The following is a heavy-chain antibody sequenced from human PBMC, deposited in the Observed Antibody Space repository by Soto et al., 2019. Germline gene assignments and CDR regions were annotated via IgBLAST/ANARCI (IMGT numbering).Heavy chain of an antibody. CDR3: AKNQGVELVPLATVDWFDP. J-gene: IGHJ5*02. CDR1: GFFFENFG. V-gene: IGHV3-23*01. D-gene: IGHD1-26*01. CDR2: ISGSGFKK. Sequence: GGCLRLSCAVSGFFFENFGMGWVRQAPGKGMEWISSISGSGFKKYYADSVKGRFTISRDNSKSTVYLELNNLSAEDTAVYHCAKNQGVELVPLATVDWFDPWGQGSVVTVPS.